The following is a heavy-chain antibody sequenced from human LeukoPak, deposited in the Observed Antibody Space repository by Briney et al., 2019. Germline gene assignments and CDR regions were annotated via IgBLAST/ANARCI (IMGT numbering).Heavy chain of an antibody. J-gene: IGHJ4*02. V-gene: IGHV1-2*02. CDR1: GYAFTGYY. CDR3: ARGPNYYGNSAAYSFDY. D-gene: IGHD3-10*01. CDR2: ISPNSGVI. Sequence: ASVKVSCKASGYAFTGYYMHWVRQAPGQGLEWMGWISPNSGVIKYAQEFQGRVTMTRDTSITTAYMEVSGLRSYDTAVYYCARGPNYYGNSAAYSFDYWGQGTLVTVSS.